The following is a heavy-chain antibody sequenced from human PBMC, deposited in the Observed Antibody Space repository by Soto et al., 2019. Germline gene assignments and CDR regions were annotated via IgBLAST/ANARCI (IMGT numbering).Heavy chain of an antibody. J-gene: IGHJ4*02. CDR1: GGTFSRYA. V-gene: IGHV1-69*01. Sequence: QIQLLQSGAELQKPGSSVKVSCKASGGTFSRYALNWVRQAPGQGPEWKGGIVPMFGKANYAQKFQGRVTITADESTSTAYMELSSLRSEDTAMYYCARGLDYDSSAFYFFFWGQGTLVTVSS. CDR3: ARGLDYDSSAFYFFF. CDR2: IVPMFGKA. D-gene: IGHD3-22*01.